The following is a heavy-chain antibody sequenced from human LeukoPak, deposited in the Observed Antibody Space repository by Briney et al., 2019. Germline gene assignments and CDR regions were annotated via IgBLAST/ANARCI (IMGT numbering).Heavy chain of an antibody. CDR2: ISYSGGT. CDR1: GGSISSYY. V-gene: IGHV4-59*01. CDR3: ARGGPYYYDSSAFDI. Sequence: SETLSLTCTVSGGSISSYYWSWIRQPPGKGLEWIGYISYSGGTNYNPSLKSRVTVSLDTSKNQFSLKLSSVTAADTAVYYCARGGPYYYDSSAFDIWGQGTMVTVSS. J-gene: IGHJ3*02. D-gene: IGHD3-22*01.